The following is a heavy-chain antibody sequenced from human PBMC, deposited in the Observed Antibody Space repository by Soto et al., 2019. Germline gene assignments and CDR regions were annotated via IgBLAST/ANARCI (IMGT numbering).Heavy chain of an antibody. J-gene: IGHJ4*02. CDR2: IYYSGST. CDR3: ASMGYHYGSGSYPLDY. Sequence: PSETLSLTCTVSGGSISSGGYYWSWIRQHPGKGLEWIGSIYYSGSTYYNPSLKSRVTISLDTSKNQFSLNLRSVTAADTAVYYCASMGYHYGSGSYPLDYWGQGTLVTVSS. V-gene: IGHV4-39*07. CDR1: GGSISSGGYY. D-gene: IGHD3-10*01.